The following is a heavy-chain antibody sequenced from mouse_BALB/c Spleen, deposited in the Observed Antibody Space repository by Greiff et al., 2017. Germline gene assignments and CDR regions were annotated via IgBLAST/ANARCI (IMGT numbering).Heavy chain of an antibody. D-gene: IGHD3-2*01. V-gene: IGHV5-12-2*01. J-gene: IGHJ2*01. Sequence: EVQRVESGGGLVKPGGSLKLSCAASGFTFSSYTMSWVRQTPEKRLEWVAYISNGGGSTYYPDTVKGRFTISRDNAKNTLYLQMSSLKSEDTAMYYCARRGDSSGYLDYWGQGTTLTVSS. CDR1: GFTFSSYT. CDR2: ISNGGGST. CDR3: ARRGDSSGYLDY.